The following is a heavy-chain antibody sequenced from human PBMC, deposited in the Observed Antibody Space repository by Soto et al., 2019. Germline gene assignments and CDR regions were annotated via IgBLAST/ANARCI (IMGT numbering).Heavy chain of an antibody. D-gene: IGHD6-13*01. Sequence: QAGGSLRLSCAASGFTFSSYAMSWVRQAPGKGLEWVSAISGSGGSTYYADSVKGRFTISRDNSKNTLYLQMNSLRAEDTAVYYCAKDRWYSSSWYQEGFDPWGQGTLVTVSS. CDR3: AKDRWYSSSWYQEGFDP. CDR1: GFTFSSYA. V-gene: IGHV3-23*01. J-gene: IGHJ5*02. CDR2: ISGSGGST.